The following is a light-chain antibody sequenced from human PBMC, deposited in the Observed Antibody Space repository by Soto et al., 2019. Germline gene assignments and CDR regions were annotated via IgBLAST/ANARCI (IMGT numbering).Light chain of an antibody. V-gene: IGLV1-51*01. CDR2: DNN. Sequence: QSVRTQPPSVSAAPGQKVTISCSGSSSNIGNNYVSWYQQLPGTAPKLLIYDNNKRPSGIPDRFSGSKSGTSATLGITGLQTGDEADYYCGTWDSSLSAYVFGPGTKVTVL. J-gene: IGLJ1*01. CDR3: GTWDSSLSAYV. CDR1: SSNIGNNY.